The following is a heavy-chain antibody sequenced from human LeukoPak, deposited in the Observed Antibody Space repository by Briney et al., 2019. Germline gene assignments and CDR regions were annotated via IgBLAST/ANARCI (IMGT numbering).Heavy chain of an antibody. CDR1: GFTFSDYY. J-gene: IGHJ6*03. CDR2: ISSSGSTI. CDR3: ARAEGSSSGPWYYYYMDV. V-gene: IGHV3-11*01. D-gene: IGHD6-6*01. Sequence: GGSLRLSCAASGFTFSDYYMSWIRQAPGKGLEWVSYISSSGSTIYYADSVKGRFTISRDNAKNSLYLQMNSLRAEDTAVYYCARAEGSSSGPWYYYYMDVWGKGTTVTVSS.